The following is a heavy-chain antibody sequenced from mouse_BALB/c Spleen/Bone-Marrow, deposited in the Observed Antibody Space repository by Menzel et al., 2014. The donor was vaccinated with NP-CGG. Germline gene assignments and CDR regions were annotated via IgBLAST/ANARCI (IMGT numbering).Heavy chain of an antibody. Sequence: EVQLQQSGAELVKPGASVKMSCTASGFNIKDSYMHWVKQRPEQGLEWIGRIDPANGSTKYDPKFQGKATMTADTSSSTAYLQLSSLTSEDTAVYYCAMYCYGSGLFAYWGQGTLVTVSA. D-gene: IGHD1-1*01. CDR2: IDPANGST. CDR3: AMYCYGSGLFAY. CDR1: GFNIKDSY. V-gene: IGHV14-3*02. J-gene: IGHJ3*01.